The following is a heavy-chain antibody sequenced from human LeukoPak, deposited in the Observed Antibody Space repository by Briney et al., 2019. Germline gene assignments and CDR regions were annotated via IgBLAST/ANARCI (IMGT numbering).Heavy chain of an antibody. CDR1: GGSISSYY. V-gene: IGHV4-59*01. Sequence: SGTLSLTCTVFGGSISSYYWSWIRQPPGKGLEWIGYIYYSGSTNYNPSLKSRVTISVDTSKNQFSLKLSSVTAADTAVYYCASSEYYYMDVWGKGTTVTVSS. CDR3: ASSEYYYMDV. J-gene: IGHJ6*03. D-gene: IGHD1-14*01. CDR2: IYYSGST.